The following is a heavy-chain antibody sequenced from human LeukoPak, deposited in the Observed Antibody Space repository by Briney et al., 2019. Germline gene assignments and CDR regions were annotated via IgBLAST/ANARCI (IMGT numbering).Heavy chain of an antibody. CDR3: ARGGGDTYYDFWSGYRQGGVDV. Sequence: GGSLRLSCAASGFTVSSNYMSWVRQAPGKGLEWVSVIYSGGSTYYADSVKGRFTISRDNSKNTLYLQMNSLRAEDTAVYYCARGGGDTYYDFWSGYRQGGVDVWGQGTTVTVSS. J-gene: IGHJ6*02. CDR1: GFTVSSNY. CDR2: IYSGGST. V-gene: IGHV3-66*01. D-gene: IGHD3-3*01.